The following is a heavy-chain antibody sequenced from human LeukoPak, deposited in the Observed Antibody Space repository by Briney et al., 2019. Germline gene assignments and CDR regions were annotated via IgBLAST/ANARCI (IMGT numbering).Heavy chain of an antibody. D-gene: IGHD3-10*01. J-gene: IGHJ5*02. CDR1: GYTLTELS. CDR3: ATVPTYGSGSPLGWFDP. Sequence: ASVKVSCKVSGYTLTELSMHWVRQAPGKGLEWMGGFDPEDGETIYAQKFQGRVTMTEDTSTDTAYMELSSLRSEDTAVYYCATVPTYGSGSPLGWFDPWGQGTLVTVSS. CDR2: FDPEDGET. V-gene: IGHV1-24*01.